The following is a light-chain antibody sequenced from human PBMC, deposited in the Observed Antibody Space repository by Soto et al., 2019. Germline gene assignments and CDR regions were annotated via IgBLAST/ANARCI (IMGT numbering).Light chain of an antibody. J-gene: IGLJ1*01. V-gene: IGLV3-21*02. CDR3: QLWDSSSDRYV. CDR1: NIGSYS. Sequence: SYELTQPPSVSVAPGQTAMITCGGTNIGSYSVHWYQQKPGQAPVLVVYDYSDRPSGIPERFSGSNSGNTATLTISRVEAGDEADNYGQLWDSSSDRYVFGTGPKVT. CDR2: DYS.